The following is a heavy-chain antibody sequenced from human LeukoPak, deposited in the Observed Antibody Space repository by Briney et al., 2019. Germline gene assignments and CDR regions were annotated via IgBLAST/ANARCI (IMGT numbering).Heavy chain of an antibody. D-gene: IGHD3-10*01. V-gene: IGHV4-61*02. Sequence: SHTLSLTRTVSGHSLSRGDYYWTSIRQPAGKGLEWIGRIYTSGSTNYNPSLKSRVTMSVDTSKNQFSLKLSSVTAADTAVYYCARTYGSGHMDVWGKGTTVTISS. J-gene: IGHJ6*03. CDR2: IYTSGST. CDR3: ARTYGSGHMDV. CDR1: GHSLSRGDYY.